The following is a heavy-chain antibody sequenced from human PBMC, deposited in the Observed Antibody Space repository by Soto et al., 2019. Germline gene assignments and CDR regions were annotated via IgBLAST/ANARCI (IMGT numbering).Heavy chain of an antibody. Sequence: GGSLRLSCAASGFTFSSYAMSWVRQAPGKGLEWVSAVSGGGGSTYYADSVKGRVSISRDNSKNTLYLQMNSLRAEDTAVYYCAKVSLGATTITDYYYYGMDVWGQGTTVTVSS. D-gene: IGHD1-26*01. CDR2: VSGGGGST. J-gene: IGHJ6*02. CDR3: AKVSLGATTITDYYYYGMDV. CDR1: GFTFSSYA. V-gene: IGHV3-23*01.